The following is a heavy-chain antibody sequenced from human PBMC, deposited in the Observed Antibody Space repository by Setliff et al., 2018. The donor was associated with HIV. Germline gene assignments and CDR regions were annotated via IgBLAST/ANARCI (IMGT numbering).Heavy chain of an antibody. CDR1: GGSINSTSYY. CDR2: IYHTGST. Sequence: PSETLSLTCTVSGGSINSTSYYWGWIRQPPGNGLEWIGSIYHTGSTYYKPSLKSRVTISVDTSKNQFSLRLSSVAAEDTAVYYCARGGTYSSGFNWFDPWGQGTLVTVSS. J-gene: IGHJ5*02. D-gene: IGHD6-19*01. V-gene: IGHV4-39*01. CDR3: ARGGTYSSGFNWFDP.